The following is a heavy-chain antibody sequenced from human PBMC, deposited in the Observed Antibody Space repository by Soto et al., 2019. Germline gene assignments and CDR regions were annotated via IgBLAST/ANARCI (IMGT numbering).Heavy chain of an antibody. CDR3: AKSGIIVGAPDDAFDI. Sequence: GGSLRLSCAASGFTFSSYAMSWVRQAPGKGLEWVSAISGSGGSTYYADSVKGRFTISRDNSKNTLYLQMNSLRAEDTAVYYCAKSGIIVGAPDDAFDIWGQGTMVTVSS. CDR1: GFTFSSYA. V-gene: IGHV3-23*01. CDR2: ISGSGGST. J-gene: IGHJ3*02. D-gene: IGHD1-26*01.